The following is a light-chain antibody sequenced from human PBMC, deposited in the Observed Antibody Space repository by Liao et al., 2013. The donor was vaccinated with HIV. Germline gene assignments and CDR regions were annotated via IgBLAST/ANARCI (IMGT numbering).Light chain of an antibody. V-gene: IGLV3-1*01. CDR1: NIGSKS. Sequence: SFVLTQPPSVSVAPGKTASITCGGSNIGSKSVHWYQQKPGQSPVLVIYQDTKRPLGITERFSGSNSGNTATLTISGTQAMDEADYYCQAWVSNTVYVFGTGTKVTVL. CDR3: QAWVSNTVYV. J-gene: IGLJ1*01. CDR2: QDT.